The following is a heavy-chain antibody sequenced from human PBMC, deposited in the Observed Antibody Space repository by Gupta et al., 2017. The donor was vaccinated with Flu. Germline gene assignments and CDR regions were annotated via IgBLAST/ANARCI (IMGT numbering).Heavy chain of an antibody. CDR3: ARHAYYGSGSYYRRGFDY. Sequence: GKGLEWIGSIYYSGSTYYNPSLKSRVTISVDTSKNQFSLKLSSVTAADTAVYYCARHAYYGSGSYYRRGFDYWGQGTLVTVSS. J-gene: IGHJ4*02. CDR2: IYYSGST. D-gene: IGHD3-10*01. V-gene: IGHV4-39*01.